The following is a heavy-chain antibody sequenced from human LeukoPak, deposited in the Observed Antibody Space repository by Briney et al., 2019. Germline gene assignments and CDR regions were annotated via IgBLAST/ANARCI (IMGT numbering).Heavy chain of an antibody. CDR1: GGTFSSYA. Sequence: ASVKVSCKASGGTFSSYAISWVRQAPGQGLEWMGGIIPIFGTANYAQKFQGRVTITADKSTSTAYMELSSLRSEDTAVYHCARSSDILTGYWTFDYWGQGTLVTVSS. CDR3: ARSSDILTGYWTFDY. D-gene: IGHD3-9*01. CDR2: IIPIFGTA. J-gene: IGHJ4*02. V-gene: IGHV1-69*06.